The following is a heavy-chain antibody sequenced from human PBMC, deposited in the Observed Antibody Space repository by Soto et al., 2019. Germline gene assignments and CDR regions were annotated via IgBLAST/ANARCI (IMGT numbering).Heavy chain of an antibody. CDR2: IIPIFGTA. D-gene: IGHD3-3*01. CDR3: ARDSKTYDFWSGYQTFDY. Sequence: QVQLVQSGAEVKKPGSSVKVSCKASGGTFSSYAISWVRQAPGQGLEWMGGIIPIFGTANYAQKFQGRVTITADESTSTAYMELSSLRSEDTAVYYCARDSKTYDFWSGYQTFDYWGQGILVTVSS. J-gene: IGHJ4*02. V-gene: IGHV1-69*01. CDR1: GGTFSSYA.